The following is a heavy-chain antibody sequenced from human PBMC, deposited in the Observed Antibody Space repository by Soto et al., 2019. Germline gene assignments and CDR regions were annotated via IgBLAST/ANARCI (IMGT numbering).Heavy chain of an antibody. Sequence: SETLSLTCAVYGGSFSGYYWSWIRQPPGKGLEWIGEINHSGSTNYNPSLKSRVTISVDTSKNQFSLKLSSVTAADTAVYYCAREMTTVTLGAFDIWGQGTMVTVSS. CDR2: INHSGST. V-gene: IGHV4-34*01. D-gene: IGHD4-17*01. CDR1: GGSFSGYY. CDR3: AREMTTVTLGAFDI. J-gene: IGHJ3*02.